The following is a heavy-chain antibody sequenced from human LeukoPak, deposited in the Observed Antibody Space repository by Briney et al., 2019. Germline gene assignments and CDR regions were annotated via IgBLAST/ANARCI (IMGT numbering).Heavy chain of an antibody. D-gene: IGHD7-27*01. CDR3: ARLNWGTYFDY. Sequence: SETLSLTCTVSGYSISSGYYWGWIRQPPGKGLEWIGSIYHSGSTYYNPSLKGRVTISVDTSKNQFSLKLSSVTAADTAVYYCARLNWGTYFDYWGQGTLVTVSS. CDR1: GYSISSGYY. CDR2: IYHSGST. V-gene: IGHV4-38-2*02. J-gene: IGHJ4*02.